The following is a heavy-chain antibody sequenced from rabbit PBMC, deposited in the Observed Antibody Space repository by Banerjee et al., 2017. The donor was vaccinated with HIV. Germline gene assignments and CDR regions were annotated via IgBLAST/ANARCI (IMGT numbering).Heavy chain of an antibody. CDR3: ARGDANSAHAFNL. Sequence: QSLEESGGGLVQPEGSLTLTCTASGFSFSSNYYMCWVRQAPGKGLEWIACIYTSSGSTYYASWAKGRFTISKTSSTTVTLQMTSLTAADTATYFCARGDANSAHAFNLWGQGTLVTVS. CDR1: GFSFSSNYY. CDR2: IYTSSGST. D-gene: IGHD4-2*01. V-gene: IGHV1S40*01. J-gene: IGHJ4*01.